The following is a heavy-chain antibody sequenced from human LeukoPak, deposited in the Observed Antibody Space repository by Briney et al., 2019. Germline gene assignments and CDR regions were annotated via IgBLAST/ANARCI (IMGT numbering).Heavy chain of an antibody. CDR3: ASSNIAVAVPTYIDY. J-gene: IGHJ4*02. CDR1: RGTFSSYG. CDR2: IIPIFGTA. D-gene: IGHD6-19*01. Sequence: ASVKVSCKASRGTFSSYGISWVRQAPGQGLEWMGGIIPIFGTAYYAQNFHDRVTITADKSTGTAYMELSSLRSEDTAVYYCASSNIAVAVPTYIDYWGQGTLVTVSS. V-gene: IGHV1-69*06.